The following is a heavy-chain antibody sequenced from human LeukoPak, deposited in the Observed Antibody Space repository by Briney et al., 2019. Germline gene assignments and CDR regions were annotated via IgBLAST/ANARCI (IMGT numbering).Heavy chain of an antibody. J-gene: IGHJ4*02. CDR1: GYTFTSYD. V-gene: IGHV1-2*02. Sequence: ASVKVSCKASGYTFTSYDINWVRQATGQGLEWMGWINPNSGGTNYAQKFQGRVTMTRDTSISTAYMELSRLRSDDTAVYYCARRPYYDFWSFDYWGQGTLVTVSS. CDR2: INPNSGGT. CDR3: ARRPYYDFWSFDY. D-gene: IGHD3-3*01.